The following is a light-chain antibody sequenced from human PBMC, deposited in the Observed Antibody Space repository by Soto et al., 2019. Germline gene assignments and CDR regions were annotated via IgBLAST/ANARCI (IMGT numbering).Light chain of an antibody. CDR1: QDISVY. CDR3: QKFNTAPLT. J-gene: IGKJ5*01. Sequence: DIQMTQSPSSLSASVGDRVTITCRASQDISVYLAWYQQKPGKVPKLLIYSASTLQSGVPSRFSGSGSGTDFTLTISRLQPEDVATSYCQKFNTAPLTFGQGTRLEIK. V-gene: IGKV1-27*01. CDR2: SAS.